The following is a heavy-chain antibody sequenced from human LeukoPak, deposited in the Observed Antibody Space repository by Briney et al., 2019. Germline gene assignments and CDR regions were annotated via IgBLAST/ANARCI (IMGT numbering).Heavy chain of an antibody. CDR2: INPNSGGR. J-gene: IGHJ3*02. V-gene: IGHV1-2*02. D-gene: IGHD2-21*01. CDR1: GYTFTDYY. CDR3: ARDHINLFAFDI. Sequence: GASVKVSCKSSGYTFTDYYLHWVRQAPGQGLEWMGWINPNSGGRNYAQKFQGRVTMTRDTSINTAYMELSRLESDDTALYYCARDHINLFAFDIWGQGTMVTVSS.